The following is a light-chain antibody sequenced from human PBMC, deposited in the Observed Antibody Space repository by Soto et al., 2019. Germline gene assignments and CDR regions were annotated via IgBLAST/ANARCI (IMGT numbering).Light chain of an antibody. J-gene: IGKJ1*01. V-gene: IGKV3-20*01. CDR3: QQYGSSPTWR. CDR2: GAS. CDR1: QSVSSY. Sequence: WTQWAASRSLSRGERAALGCRGSQSVSSYLAWYQQKPGQAPRLLIYGASSRATGIPHRFSGSGSGTDITPPLLSLAPEDSGAYYCQQYGSSPTWRYAQGTKVDIK.